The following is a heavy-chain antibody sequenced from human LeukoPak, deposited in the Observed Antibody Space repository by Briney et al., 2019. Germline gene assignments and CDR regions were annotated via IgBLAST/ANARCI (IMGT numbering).Heavy chain of an antibody. D-gene: IGHD6-13*01. CDR2: ISAYNGNT. CDR1: GYTFTSYG. Sequence: GASVKVSCKASGYTFTSYGISWVRQAPGQGPEWMGWISAYNGNTNYAQKLQGRVTMTTDTSTSTAYMELRSLRSDDTAVYYCARERADSSGSSWYFSTYYYYYGMDVWGQGTTVTVSS. V-gene: IGHV1-18*01. CDR3: ARERADSSGSSWYFSTYYYYYGMDV. J-gene: IGHJ6*02.